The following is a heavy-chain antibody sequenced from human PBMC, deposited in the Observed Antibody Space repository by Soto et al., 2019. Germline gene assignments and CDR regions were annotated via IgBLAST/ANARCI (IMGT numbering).Heavy chain of an antibody. CDR1: GGTFSSYA. CDR3: ARVAISTIFGVVIRYYFDY. J-gene: IGHJ4*02. CDR2: IIPIFGTA. V-gene: IGHV1-69*13. Sequence: SVKVSCKASGGTFSSYAISWVQQAPGQGLEWMGGIIPIFGTANYAQKFQGRVTITADESTSTAYMELSSLRSEDTAVYYCARVAISTIFGVVIRYYFDYWGQGTLVTVSS. D-gene: IGHD3-3*01.